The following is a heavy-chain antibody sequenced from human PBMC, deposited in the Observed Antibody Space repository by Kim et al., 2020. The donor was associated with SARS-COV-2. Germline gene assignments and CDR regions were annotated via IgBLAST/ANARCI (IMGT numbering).Heavy chain of an antibody. CDR3: ATTSRDCGGDCYSGDYYGMDV. V-gene: IGHV3-53*01. CDR1: GFIVSRNY. D-gene: IGHD2-21*01. Sequence: GGSLRLSCAASGFIVSRNYMSWVRQAPGKGLECVSIIRIDGSTNYADSVKGRFTISRDDSQNKMSLHMNSLRADDTAIYYCATTSRDCGGDCYSGDYYGMDVWGQGTTVTVSS. CDR2: IRIDGST. J-gene: IGHJ6*01.